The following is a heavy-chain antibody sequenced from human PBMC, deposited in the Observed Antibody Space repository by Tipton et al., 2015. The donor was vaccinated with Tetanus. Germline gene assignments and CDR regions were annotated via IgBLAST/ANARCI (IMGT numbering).Heavy chain of an antibody. CDR2: ISYDGGNK. J-gene: IGHJ5*02. CDR3: ARVGSGGSSWYYNWFDP. V-gene: IGHV3-30-3*01. CDR1: GFTFSSYA. D-gene: IGHD6-13*01. Sequence: SLRLSCAASGFTFSSYAMHWVRQAPGKGLEWVAVISYDGGNKYYADSVKGRFTISRDNSKNTLYLQMNSLRAEDTAVYYCARVGSGGSSWYYNWFDPWGQGTLVTVSS.